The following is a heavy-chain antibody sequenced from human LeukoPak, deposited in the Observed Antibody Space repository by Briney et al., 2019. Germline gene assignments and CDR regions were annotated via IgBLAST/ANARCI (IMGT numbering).Heavy chain of an antibody. CDR2: INPKSGGT. CDR1: AYTFISYY. V-gene: IGHV1-2*02. CDR3: ARGGPWGDREVEF. J-gene: IGHJ1*01. D-gene: IGHD3-16*01. Sequence: ASVKVSCKASAYTFISYYIHWVRQAPGQGLEWMGWINPKSGGTNYAQKFQGRDTMTRDTSINTAYMDLRWLTSDDTAVYYCARGGPWGDREVEFWGQGSLVTVSS.